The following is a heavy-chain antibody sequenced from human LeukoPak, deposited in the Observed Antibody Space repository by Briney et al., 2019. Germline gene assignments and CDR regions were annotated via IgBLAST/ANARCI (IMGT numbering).Heavy chain of an antibody. D-gene: IGHD4-17*01. V-gene: IGHV4-59*01. CDR2: TYYSGTI. CDR1: GGSISSYY. J-gene: IGHJ3*02. CDR3: ARGSGSATVTPFDI. Sequence: LETLSLTSTVSGGSISSYYWSWIRQPPGKGLEWIGSTYYSGTINYNPSLKSRVTISVDTSKNQLSLQLTFVTAADTAVYYCARGSGSATVTPFDIWGPGTLGAVSS.